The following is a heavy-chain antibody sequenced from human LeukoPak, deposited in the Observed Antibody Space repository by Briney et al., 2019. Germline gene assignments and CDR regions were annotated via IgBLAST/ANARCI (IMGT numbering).Heavy chain of an antibody. CDR1: GFTFSSYW. D-gene: IGHD3-10*01. V-gene: IGHV3-7*01. CDR3: ARDREVRGSIAYY. J-gene: IGHJ4*02. CDR2: IKQDGSEK. Sequence: GGSLRLSCAASGFTFSSYWMSWVRQAPGKGLEWVANIKQDGSEKYYVDSVKGRFTISRDNAKNSLYLQMNSLRAEDTAVYYCARDREVRGSIAYYWGQGTLVTVSS.